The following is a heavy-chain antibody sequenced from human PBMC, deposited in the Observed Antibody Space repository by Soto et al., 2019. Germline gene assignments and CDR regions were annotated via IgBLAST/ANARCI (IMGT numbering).Heavy chain of an antibody. CDR3: ARAMDAAMTSKDNWFDP. CDR1: GFTFSDYY. CDR2: ISSSGSTI. Sequence: GGSLRLSCEASGFTFSDYYMSWIRQAPGKGLEWVSYISSSGSTIYYADSVKGRLTISRDNVKNSLYLQMNSLRAEDTAVYYCARAMDAAMTSKDNWFDPWGQGTLVTVSS. J-gene: IGHJ5*02. D-gene: IGHD2-2*01. V-gene: IGHV3-11*01.